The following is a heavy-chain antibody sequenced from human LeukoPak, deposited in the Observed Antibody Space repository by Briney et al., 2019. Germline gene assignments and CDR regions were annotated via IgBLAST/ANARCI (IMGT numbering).Heavy chain of an antibody. Sequence: PGGSLRLSCAASGFTFSSYSMNWVRQAPGEGLEWVSSISSSSSYIYYADSVKGRFTISRDNAKNSLYLQMNSLRAEDTAVYYCARAIAAAGNYRLDYWGQGTLVTVSS. V-gene: IGHV3-21*01. D-gene: IGHD6-13*01. CDR2: ISSSSSYI. J-gene: IGHJ4*02. CDR1: GFTFSSYS. CDR3: ARAIAAAGNYRLDY.